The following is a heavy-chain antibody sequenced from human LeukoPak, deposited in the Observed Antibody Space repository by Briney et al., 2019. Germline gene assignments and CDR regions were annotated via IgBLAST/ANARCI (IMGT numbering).Heavy chain of an antibody. V-gene: IGHV1-18*01. CDR2: ISAYNGNT. Sequence: ASVKVSCKASGYTFSNYGISWVRQAPGQGLEWMGWISAYNGNTNYAQKLQGRVTMTTDTSTSTAYMELRSLRSDDTAVYYCARDRGVRGVIPTYFDYWGQGTLVTVSS. D-gene: IGHD3-10*01. CDR3: ARDRGVRGVIPTYFDY. CDR1: GYTFSNYG. J-gene: IGHJ4*02.